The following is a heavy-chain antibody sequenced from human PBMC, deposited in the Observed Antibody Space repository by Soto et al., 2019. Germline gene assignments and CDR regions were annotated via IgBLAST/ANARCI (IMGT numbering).Heavy chain of an antibody. CDR3: ASDAAAGLKF. CDR2: INSNASII. Sequence: EVQLVESGGGLVQPGGSLRLSCAVSGITFRSYWMHWIRQAPGKGLVWVSHINSNASIINDADSVKGRFTISRDNARNTLYLQMNSLRVDDTAIYYCASDAAAGLKFWGQGTLVTVSS. D-gene: IGHD6-13*01. J-gene: IGHJ4*02. CDR1: GITFRSYW. V-gene: IGHV3-74*01.